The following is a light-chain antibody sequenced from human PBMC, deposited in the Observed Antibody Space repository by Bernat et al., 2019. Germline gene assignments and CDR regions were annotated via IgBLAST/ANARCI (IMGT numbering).Light chain of an antibody. Sequence: QSALTQPASVSGSPGQSITISCSGTRSDIGVYNYVAWYQQHPGKAPRLIIYDVSNRPSGVSNRFSGSKSGNTASLTISELQAEDEADYYRSSYTSTNGRVFGGGTKLTVL. CDR3: SSYTSTNGRV. J-gene: IGLJ3*02. CDR2: DVS. V-gene: IGLV2-14*01. CDR1: RSDIGVYNY.